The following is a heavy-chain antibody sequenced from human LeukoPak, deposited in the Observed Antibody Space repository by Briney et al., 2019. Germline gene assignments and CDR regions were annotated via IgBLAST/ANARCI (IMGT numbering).Heavy chain of an antibody. CDR1: GGSISSSNYY. J-gene: IGHJ4*02. D-gene: IGHD3-9*01. V-gene: IGHV4-39*01. CDR3: ARLPERSDLLPSYANSFDW. CDR2: IHYSGST. Sequence: SETLSLTCTVSGGSISSSNYYWAWIRQPPGKGLEWIGNIHYSGSTYYNASLNSRITMSIDASKNRFSLRPSSVTAADTAVFFCARLPERSDLLPSYANSFDWWGQGTLVTVSS.